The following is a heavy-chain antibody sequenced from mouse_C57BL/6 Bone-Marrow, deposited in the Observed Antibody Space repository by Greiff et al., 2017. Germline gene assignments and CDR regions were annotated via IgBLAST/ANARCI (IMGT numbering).Heavy chain of an antibody. CDR3: VVVTFYCDCRWFAY. V-gene: IGHV10-3*01. Sequence: EVQVVESGGGVVQPKGSLKLPCAASGFTFHTYAMHWVRQAPGKGLEWVARIRSKSSNYATYYADPVKDSFTIARDELQRILYLQMNNLKTDDTAMYYCVVVTFYCDCRWFAYWGQGTLVTVSA. CDR1: GFTFHTYA. CDR2: IRSKSSNYAT. D-gene: IGHD2-4*01. J-gene: IGHJ3*01.